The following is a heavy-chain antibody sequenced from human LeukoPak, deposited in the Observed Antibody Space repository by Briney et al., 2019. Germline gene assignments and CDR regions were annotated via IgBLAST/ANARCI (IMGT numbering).Heavy chain of an antibody. CDR1: TFTVSDYW. J-gene: IGHJ6*02. D-gene: IGHD3-16*01. Sequence: PGGSLRLSCAASTFTVSDYWMSWVRQTPGKGLEWVASINHNGNVNYYVDSVKGRFTISRDNAKNSLYLQMSNLRAEDTAVYFCARGGGLDVWGQGATVTVSS. V-gene: IGHV3-7*03. CDR2: INHNGNVN. CDR3: ARGGGLDV.